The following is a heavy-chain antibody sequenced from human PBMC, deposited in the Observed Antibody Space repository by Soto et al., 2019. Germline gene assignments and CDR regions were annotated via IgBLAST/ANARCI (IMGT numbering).Heavy chain of an antibody. Sequence: QVQLQESGPGLVKPSETLSVTCTVSGGSISSYYWSWIRQPPGKGLEWIGYIYYSGSTNYNPSLKSRVTISVDTSKNQFSLKLSSVTAADTAVYYCARGNVPIDYWGQGTLVTVSS. J-gene: IGHJ4*02. D-gene: IGHD3-16*01. CDR3: ARGNVPIDY. CDR2: IYYSGST. CDR1: GGSISSYY. V-gene: IGHV4-59*01.